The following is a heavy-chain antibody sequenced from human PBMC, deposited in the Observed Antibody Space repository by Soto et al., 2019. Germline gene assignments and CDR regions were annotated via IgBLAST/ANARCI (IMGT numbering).Heavy chain of an antibody. CDR2: ISSTTNYI. J-gene: IGHJ4*02. CDR1: GFIFTRYS. Sequence: VGSLRLSFAASGFIFTRYSMNWVRQAPGKVLEWVSSISSTTNYIYYGDSMKGRFTISRDNAKNSLYLEMNSLRAEDTAVYYCARESEDLTSNFDYWGQGTLVTVSS. CDR3: ARESEDLTSNFDY. V-gene: IGHV3-21*06.